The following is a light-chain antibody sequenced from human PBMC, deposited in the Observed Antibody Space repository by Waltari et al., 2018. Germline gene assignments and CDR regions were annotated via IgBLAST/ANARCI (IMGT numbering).Light chain of an antibody. J-gene: IGKJ1*01. Sequence: DIVMTQSPDSLAVSLGERATINCKSSPSVLYSSNNKNYLAWYQQKPGQPPKLLIYWASTRQSGVPDRSSGSGSGTDFTLTISSLQAEDVAVYYCQQYYSTPRTFGQGTKVEIK. CDR1: PSVLYSSNNKNY. CDR3: QQYYSTPRT. CDR2: WAS. V-gene: IGKV4-1*01.